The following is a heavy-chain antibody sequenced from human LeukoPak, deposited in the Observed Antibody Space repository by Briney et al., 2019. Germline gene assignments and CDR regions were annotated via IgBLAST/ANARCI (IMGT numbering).Heavy chain of an antibody. CDR1: GGSISSSSYY. J-gene: IGHJ4*02. Sequence: SETLSLTCTVSGGSISSSSYYWGWIRQPPGKGLEWIGSIYYSGSTYYNPSLKSRVTISVDRSKNQFSLKLSSVTAADTAVYYCARGLYGDYVKDYWGQGTLVTVSS. CDR2: IYYSGST. CDR3: ARGLYGDYVKDY. D-gene: IGHD4-17*01. V-gene: IGHV4-39*07.